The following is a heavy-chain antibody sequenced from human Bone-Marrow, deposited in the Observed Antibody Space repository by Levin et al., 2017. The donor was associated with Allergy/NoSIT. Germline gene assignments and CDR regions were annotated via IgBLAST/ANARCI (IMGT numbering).Heavy chain of an antibody. CDR1: GFTFSSYE. CDR2: ISSSGSTI. CDR3: ARRRSSSWFGPIRFLRVDY. V-gene: IGHV3-48*03. D-gene: IGHD6-13*01. J-gene: IGHJ4*02. Sequence: PGGSLRLSCAASGFTFSSYEMNWVRQAPGKGLEWVSYISSSGSTIYYADSVKGRFTISRDNAKNSLYLQMNSLRAEDTAVYYCARRRSSSWFGPIRFLRVDYWGQGTLVTVSS.